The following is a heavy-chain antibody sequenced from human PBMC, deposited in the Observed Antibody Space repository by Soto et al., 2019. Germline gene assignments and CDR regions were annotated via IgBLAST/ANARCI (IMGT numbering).Heavy chain of an antibody. J-gene: IGHJ6*02. CDR3: AKDPVVPAAMVRTYYYYGMDV. CDR2: ISYDGSNK. CDR1: GFTFSSYG. D-gene: IGHD2-2*01. Sequence: PGGSLRLSCAASGFTFSSYGMHWVRQAPGKGLEWVAVISYDGSNKYYADSVKGRFTISRDNSKNTLYLQMNSLRAEDTAVYYCAKDPVVPAAMVRTYYYYGMDVWGQGTRVTVSS. V-gene: IGHV3-30*18.